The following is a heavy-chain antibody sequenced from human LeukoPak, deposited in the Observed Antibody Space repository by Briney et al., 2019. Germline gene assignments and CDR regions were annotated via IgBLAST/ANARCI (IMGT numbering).Heavy chain of an antibody. J-gene: IGHJ4*02. D-gene: IGHD3-10*01. CDR3: ALNSGTYYNAFDK. CDR1: GFTFSHHY. Sequence: GGSLRLSCAVSGFTFSHHYLSWIRKAPGTGLEWLSYITGSGSIIYYADSLKGRFTVSRDNTKNLLYLQLNSLRAEDTAIYYCALNSGTYYNAFDKWGQGTLVTVSS. CDR2: ITGSGSII. V-gene: IGHV3-11*04.